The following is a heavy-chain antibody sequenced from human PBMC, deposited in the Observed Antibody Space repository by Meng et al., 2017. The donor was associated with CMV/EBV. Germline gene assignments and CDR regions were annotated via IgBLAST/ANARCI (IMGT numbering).Heavy chain of an antibody. CDR1: GFTVSSNY. D-gene: IGHD2-2*01. CDR2: IKQDGSEK. Sequence: GESLKISCAASGFTVSSNYMSWVRQAPGKGLEWVANIKQDGSEKYYVDSVKGRFTISRDNAKNSLYLQMNSLRAEDTAVYYCARGDIVVVPGAHYYYYGMDVWGQGTTVTVSS. V-gene: IGHV3-7*03. CDR3: ARGDIVVVPGAHYYYYGMDV. J-gene: IGHJ6*02.